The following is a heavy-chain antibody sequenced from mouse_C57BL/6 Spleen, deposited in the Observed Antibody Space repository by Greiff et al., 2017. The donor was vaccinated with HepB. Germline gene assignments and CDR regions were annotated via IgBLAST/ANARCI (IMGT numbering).Heavy chain of an antibody. V-gene: IGHV1-26*01. CDR1: GYTFTDYY. D-gene: IGHD2-5*01. Sequence: VQLKQSGPELVKPGASVKISCKASGYTFTDYYMNWVKQSHGKSLEWIGDINPNNGGTSYNQKFKGKATLTVDKSSSTAYMELRSLTSEDSAVYYCARSDSNYFDYWGQGTTLTVSS. J-gene: IGHJ2*01. CDR3: ARSDSNYFDY. CDR2: INPNNGGT.